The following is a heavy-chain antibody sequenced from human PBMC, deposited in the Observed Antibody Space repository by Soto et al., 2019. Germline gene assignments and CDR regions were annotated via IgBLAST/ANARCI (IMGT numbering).Heavy chain of an antibody. CDR3: ARDPSPYTSGWYGIDF. Sequence: GGSLSLSCAASGFTFSSYAMLWVRQAPGKGLEWVAAMSYDGTNKYYADSLKGRFTISRDNSKNTLFLQMSSLTADDSAVYYCARDPSPYTSGWYGIDFWGLGTLVTVSS. J-gene: IGHJ4*01. V-gene: IGHV3-30-3*01. D-gene: IGHD6-19*01. CDR2: MSYDGTNK. CDR1: GFTFSSYA.